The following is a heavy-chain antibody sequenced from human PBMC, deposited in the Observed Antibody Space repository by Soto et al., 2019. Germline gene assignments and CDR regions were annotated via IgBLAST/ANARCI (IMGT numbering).Heavy chain of an antibody. J-gene: IGHJ4*02. Sequence: GGSVRLSCAASGFPFSGHWMSWVRQAPGKGLEWVGNINQDESQQYYLDSVKGRFTISRDDSKNTLYVQMNSLKTEDTAVYYCTTGPDYYDSSGYRTEYWGQGTLVTVSS. D-gene: IGHD3-22*01. CDR2: INQDESQQ. V-gene: IGHV3-7*03. CDR1: GFPFSGHW. CDR3: TTGPDYYDSSGYRTEY.